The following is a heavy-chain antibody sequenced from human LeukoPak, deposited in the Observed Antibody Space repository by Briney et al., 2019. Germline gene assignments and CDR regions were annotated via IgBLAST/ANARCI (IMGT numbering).Heavy chain of an antibody. CDR1: GGSISSSSYY. J-gene: IGHJ4*02. V-gene: IGHV4-39*01. Sequence: SETLSLTCTVSGGSISSSSYYWGWIRQPPGKGLEWIGSIYYSGSTYYNPSLKSRVTISVDTSKNQFSLKLSPVTAADTAVYYCARFGYYDSSGYYPLQGYYFDYWGQGTLVTVSS. CDR2: IYYSGST. D-gene: IGHD3-22*01. CDR3: ARFGYYDSSGYYPLQGYYFDY.